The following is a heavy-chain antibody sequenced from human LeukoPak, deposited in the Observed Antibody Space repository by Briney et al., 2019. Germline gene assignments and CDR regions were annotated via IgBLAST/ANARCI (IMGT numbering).Heavy chain of an antibody. CDR2: ISSSSSYI. J-gene: IGHJ5*02. CDR3: AREVGYDSSDYYYSQRVNWFDP. Sequence: GGSLRLSCAASGFTFSSYSMNWVRQAPGKGLEWVSSISSSSSYIYYADSVKGRFTISRDNAKNSLYLQMNSLRAEDTAVYYCAREVGYDSSDYYYSQRVNWFDPWGQGTLVTVSS. V-gene: IGHV3-21*01. D-gene: IGHD3-22*01. CDR1: GFTFSSYS.